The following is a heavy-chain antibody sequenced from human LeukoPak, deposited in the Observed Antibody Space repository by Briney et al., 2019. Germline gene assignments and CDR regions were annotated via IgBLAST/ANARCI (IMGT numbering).Heavy chain of an antibody. CDR2: IYTSGST. J-gene: IGHJ4*02. CDR3: ARDIRDVHYDILTGYY. CDR1: GGSISSYY. D-gene: IGHD3-9*01. Sequence: SETLSLTCTVSGGSISSYYWSWIRQPAGKGLEWIGRIYTSGSTNYNPSLKSRVTMSVDTSTNQFSLKLSSVTAADTAVYYCARDIRDVHYDILTGYYWGQGTLSPSPQ. V-gene: IGHV4-4*07.